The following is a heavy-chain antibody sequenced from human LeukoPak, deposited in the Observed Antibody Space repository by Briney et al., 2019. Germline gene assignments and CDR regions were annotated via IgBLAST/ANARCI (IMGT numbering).Heavy chain of an antibody. CDR1: GFTFGIYA. Sequence: PGGSLRLSCAASGFTFGIYAMSWVRQAPGQGLDWVSAISARDGSTYCADSVKGRFTISRDNSKNTLYLQMNSLRAEDTAVYYCAKGSTMIVVEVVDYWGQGTLVTVSS. CDR3: AKGSTMIVVEVVDY. J-gene: IGHJ4*02. CDR2: ISARDGST. D-gene: IGHD3-22*01. V-gene: IGHV3-23*01.